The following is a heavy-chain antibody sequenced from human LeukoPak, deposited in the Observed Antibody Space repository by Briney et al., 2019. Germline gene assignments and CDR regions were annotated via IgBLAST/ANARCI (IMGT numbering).Heavy chain of an antibody. J-gene: IGHJ4*02. V-gene: IGHV3-30*02. Sequence: GGSLRLSCAASGFTFSSCGIHWVRQAPGKGLEWVAFIRYDGTNKFYVDSVKGRFTISRDNSKNTLYLQMNSLGAEDTAVYYCAKDSGGGYYYFDYWGQGTLVTVSS. D-gene: IGHD3-10*01. CDR1: GFTFSSCG. CDR3: AKDSGGGYYYFDY. CDR2: IRYDGTNK.